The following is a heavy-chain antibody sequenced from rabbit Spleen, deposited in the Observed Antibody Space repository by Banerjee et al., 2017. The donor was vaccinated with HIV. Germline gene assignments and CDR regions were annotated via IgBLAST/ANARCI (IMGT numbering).Heavy chain of an antibody. CDR1: GIDFSTYSY. V-gene: IGHV1S45*01. Sequence: QEQLEESGGGLVKPGGTLTLTCKASGIDFSTYSYMCWVRQAPGKGLEWIACICAGISDSTYYASWAKGRFTISETSSTTVTLQMTSLTVADTATYFCARDPVIAGSAYYDLWGPGTLVTVS. CDR3: ARDPVIAGSAYYDL. D-gene: IGHD8-1*01. J-gene: IGHJ4*01. CDR2: ICAGISDST.